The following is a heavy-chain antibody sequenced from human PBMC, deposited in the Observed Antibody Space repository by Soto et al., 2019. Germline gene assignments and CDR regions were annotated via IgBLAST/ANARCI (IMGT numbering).Heavy chain of an antibody. CDR2: ITGSGGST. Sequence: EEQLLEYGGGLVQPGGALRLSCAAAGVTFRSYAMSCVRQAPGKGLEWVSGITGSGGSTYYADSVKDRFTISRDNSKKSLYLQMNGLRAEDTAVYYCAKGTTAGFDPWGQGTLVTVSS. V-gene: IGHV3-23*01. D-gene: IGHD1-7*01. CDR3: AKGTTAGFDP. J-gene: IGHJ5*02. CDR1: GVTFRSYA.